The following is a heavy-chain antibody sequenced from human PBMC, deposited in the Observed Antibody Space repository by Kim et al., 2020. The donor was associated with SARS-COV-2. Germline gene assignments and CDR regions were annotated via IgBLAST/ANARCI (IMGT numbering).Heavy chain of an antibody. V-gene: IGHV1-3*01. Sequence: QGRVTITRETSASTAYMELSSLRSEDTAVYYCARATSGYSSGWVFWYFDYWGQGTLVTVSS. J-gene: IGHJ4*02. D-gene: IGHD6-19*01. CDR3: ARATSGYSSGWVFWYFDY.